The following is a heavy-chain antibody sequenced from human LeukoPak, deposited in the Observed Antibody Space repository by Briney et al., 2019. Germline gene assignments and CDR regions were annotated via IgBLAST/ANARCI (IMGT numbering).Heavy chain of an antibody. D-gene: IGHD3-9*01. CDR2: ISGSGGST. V-gene: IGHV3-23*01. CDR1: GFTFSSYA. Sequence: GRSLRLSCAASGFTFSSYAMSWVRQAPGKGLEWVSAISGSGGSTYYADSVKGRFTISRDNSKNTLYLQMNSLRAEDTAVCYCAKCSYDILTGYPIWFDPWGQGTLVTVSS. CDR3: AKCSYDILTGYPIWFDP. J-gene: IGHJ5*02.